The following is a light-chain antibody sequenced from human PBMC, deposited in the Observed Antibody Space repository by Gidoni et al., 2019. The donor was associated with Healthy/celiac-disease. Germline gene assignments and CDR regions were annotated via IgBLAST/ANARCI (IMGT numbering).Light chain of an antibody. Sequence: SYELTQPPSVAVSPGQTARITCSGNALAKQHAYWYQQKAGQAPVLVIYKDSERPSGIPERFSGSSSGTTVTLIIGGVQAEDEADYYCQSAVLRGFGGGTKRTVL. CDR2: KDS. J-gene: IGLJ2*01. V-gene: IGLV3-25*03. CDR3: QSAVLRG. CDR1: ALAKQH.